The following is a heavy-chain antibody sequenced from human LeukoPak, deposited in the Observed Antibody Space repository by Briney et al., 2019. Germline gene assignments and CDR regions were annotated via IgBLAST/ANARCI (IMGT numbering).Heavy chain of an antibody. D-gene: IGHD3-10*02. J-gene: IGHJ6*04. CDR1: GFTFDDFA. CDR3: AELGITMIGGV. Sequence: GGSLRLSCAASGFTFDDFAMHWARQAPGKGLEWVSYISSSGSTIYYADSVKGRFTISRDNAKNSLYLQMNSLRAEDTAVYYCAELGITMIGGVWGKGTTVTTSS. V-gene: IGHV3-48*03. CDR2: ISSSGSTI.